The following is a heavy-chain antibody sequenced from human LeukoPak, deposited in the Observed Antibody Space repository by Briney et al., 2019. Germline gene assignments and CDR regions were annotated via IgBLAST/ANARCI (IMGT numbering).Heavy chain of an antibody. CDR3: ARDSSPPI. CDR2: IIPILGIA. J-gene: IGHJ3*02. V-gene: IGHV1-69*04. CDR1: GGTFSSYA. Sequence: SVKVSCKASGGTFSSYAISWVRQAPGQGLEWMGRIIPILGIANYAQKFQGRVTITADKSTSTAYMELSSLRSEDTAMYYCARDSSPPIWGQGTMVTVSP. D-gene: IGHD6-19*01.